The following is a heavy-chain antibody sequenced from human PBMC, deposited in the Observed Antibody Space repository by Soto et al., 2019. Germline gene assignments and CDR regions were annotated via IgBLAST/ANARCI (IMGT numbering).Heavy chain of an antibody. CDR3: ARDQGTGHFAY. CDR1: GGSISSGGYS. J-gene: IGHJ4*02. CDR2: IYHSGST. Sequence: SETLSLTCAVSGGSISSGGYSWSWIRQPPGKGLEWIGYIYHSGSTYYNPSLKSRVTISVDRSKNQFSLKLSSVTAADTAVYYCARDQGTGHFAYWGQGTLVTVSS. D-gene: IGHD1-1*01. V-gene: IGHV4-30-2*01.